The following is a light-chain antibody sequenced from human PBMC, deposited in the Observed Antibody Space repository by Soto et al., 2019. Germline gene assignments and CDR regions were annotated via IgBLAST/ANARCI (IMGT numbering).Light chain of an antibody. CDR3: QQRSNWWT. Sequence: AIRMTQSPSSLSASTGDRVTITCRASQGISSYLAWYHQKPGKAPKLLIYAASTLQSGVPARFSGSGSGTDFTLTISSLEPEDFAVYYCQQRSNWWTFGQGTKVDIK. J-gene: IGKJ1*01. V-gene: IGKV1-8*01. CDR2: AAS. CDR1: QGISSY.